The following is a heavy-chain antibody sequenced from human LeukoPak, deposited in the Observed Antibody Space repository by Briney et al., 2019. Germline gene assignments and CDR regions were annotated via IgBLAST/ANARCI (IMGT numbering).Heavy chain of an antibody. J-gene: IGHJ5*02. CDR1: GGSISSYY. V-gene: IGHV4-59*01. Sequence: SETLSLTCTVSGGSISSYYWSWIRQPPGKGLEWIGHIYYSGSTNYNPSLKSRVTISVDTSKNQFSLKLSSVTAADTAVYYCARGGGGYCSSTSCYVDWFDPWGQGTLVTVSS. CDR2: IYYSGST. D-gene: IGHD2-2*01. CDR3: ARGGGGYCSSTSCYVDWFDP.